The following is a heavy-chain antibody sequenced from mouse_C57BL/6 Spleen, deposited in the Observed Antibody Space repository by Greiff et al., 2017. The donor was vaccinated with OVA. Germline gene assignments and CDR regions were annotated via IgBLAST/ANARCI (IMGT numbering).Heavy chain of an antibody. D-gene: IGHD1-1*01. CDR3: AISGYYGSSSGYYAMDY. CDR1: GYTFTSYW. CDR2: IHPSDSDT. Sequence: QIQLQQPGAELVKPGASVKVSCKASGYTFTSYWMHWVKQRPGQGLEWIGRIHPSDSDTNYNQKFKGKATLTVDKSSSTAYMQLSSLTSEDSAVYYCAISGYYGSSSGYYAMDYWGQGTSVTVSS. V-gene: IGHV1-74*01. J-gene: IGHJ4*01.